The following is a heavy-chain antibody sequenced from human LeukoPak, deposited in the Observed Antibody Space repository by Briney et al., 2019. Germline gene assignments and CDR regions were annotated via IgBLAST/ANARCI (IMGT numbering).Heavy chain of an antibody. CDR2: ISSSSSYI. Sequence: GGSLRLSCAASGFTVSSNYMSWVRQAPGKGLEWVSSISSSSSYIYYADSVKGRFTISRDNAKNSLYLQMNSLRTEDTAVYYCVRIVFGELLGWFDPWGQGTLVTVSS. D-gene: IGHD3-10*02. V-gene: IGHV3-21*01. CDR3: VRIVFGELLGWFDP. J-gene: IGHJ5*02. CDR1: GFTVSSNY.